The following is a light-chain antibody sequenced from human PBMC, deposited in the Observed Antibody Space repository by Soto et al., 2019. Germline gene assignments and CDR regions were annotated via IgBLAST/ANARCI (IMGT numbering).Light chain of an antibody. Sequence: QSVLTQPASVSGSPGQSITISCTGTSSDIGAYNFVAWYQQHPGKAPKLMLYDGTIRPSGGSNRFSGSTSGNTASLTISGLEAEDEDDYCCTSWTTSTTMIFGGGTKLTVL. J-gene: IGLJ2*01. CDR2: DGT. CDR3: TSWTTSTTMI. CDR1: SSDIGAYNF. V-gene: IGLV2-14*03.